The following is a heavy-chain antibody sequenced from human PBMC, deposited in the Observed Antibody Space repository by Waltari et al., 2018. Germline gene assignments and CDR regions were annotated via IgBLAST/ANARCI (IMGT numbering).Heavy chain of an antibody. D-gene: IGHD6-19*01. V-gene: IGHV1-3*01. J-gene: IGHJ4*02. CDR2: INAGNGNT. CDR3: ARRTAVAGVDY. CDR1: GYTFTSYA. Sequence: QVQLVQSGAEVKKPGASVKVSCKASGYTFTSYAMHWVRQAPGQRLEWMGWINAGNGNTKYSQKFQVRVTITRDTSASTAYMELSSLRSEDTAVYYCARRTAVAGVDYWGQGTLVTVSS.